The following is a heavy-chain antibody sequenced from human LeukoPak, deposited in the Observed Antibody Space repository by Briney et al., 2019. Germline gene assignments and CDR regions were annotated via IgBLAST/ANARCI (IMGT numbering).Heavy chain of an antibody. V-gene: IGHV2-5*02. D-gene: IGHD3-9*01. CDR3: AHQYLNYDLMTRYYNY. Sequence: ESGPTLVKPTQPLTLTRTFSGFSLSTSGVGVGWIRQPPGKALEWLAVIYWDDEKRYSPSLRSRLTITKDTSKNQVVLTMTNMDPVDTATYFCAHQYLNYDLMTRYYNYWGQGTLVTVSS. J-gene: IGHJ4*02. CDR1: GFSLSTSGVG. CDR2: IYWDDEK.